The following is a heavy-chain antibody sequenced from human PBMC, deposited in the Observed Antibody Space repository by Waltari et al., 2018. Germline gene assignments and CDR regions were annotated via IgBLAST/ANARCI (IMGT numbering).Heavy chain of an antibody. D-gene: IGHD3-3*01. J-gene: IGHJ3*02. CDR2: IDPENGET. CDR1: AHTFTDYY. V-gene: IGHV1-69-2*01. Sequence: EVQLIQSGAEVKKPGATVKISCKASAHTFTDYYIHWVQQAPGKGLVWMGLIDPENGETVYGENFQGRVTITADRSTDTVYMELSSVRSEDTAVYYCSTRSFGVVNAFDIWGQGTMVIVSS. CDR3: STRSFGVVNAFDI.